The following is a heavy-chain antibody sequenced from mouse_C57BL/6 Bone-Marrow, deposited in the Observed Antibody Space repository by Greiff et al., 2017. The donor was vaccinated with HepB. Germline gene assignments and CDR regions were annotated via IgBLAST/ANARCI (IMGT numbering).Heavy chain of an antibody. V-gene: IGHV1-63*01. Sequence: QVQLQQSGAELVRPGTSVKMSCKASGYTFTNYWIGWAKQRPGHGLEWIGDIYPGGGYTNYNEKFKGKATLTADKSSSTAYMQFSSLTSEDSAIYYCARYYYGSRTLAYWGQGTLVTVSA. J-gene: IGHJ3*01. CDR3: ARYYYGSRTLAY. CDR1: GYTFTNYW. CDR2: IYPGGGYT. D-gene: IGHD1-1*01.